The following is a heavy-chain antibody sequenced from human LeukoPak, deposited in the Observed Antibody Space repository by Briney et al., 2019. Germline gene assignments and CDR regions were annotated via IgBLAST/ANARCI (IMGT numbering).Heavy chain of an antibody. CDR3: ARDNAGWSRDY. CDR1: GFTIVTYS. CDR2: MNSDGGYI. V-gene: IGHV3-21*01. J-gene: IGHJ4*02. Sequence: GGSLRLSCAASGFTIVTYSMSWLRQAPGKGLEWVSTMNSDGGYIVYADSVKGRFTISKDNAKNSLYLQMNSLRADDTAVYYCARDNAGWSRDYWGQGTLVTVSS. D-gene: IGHD6-19*01.